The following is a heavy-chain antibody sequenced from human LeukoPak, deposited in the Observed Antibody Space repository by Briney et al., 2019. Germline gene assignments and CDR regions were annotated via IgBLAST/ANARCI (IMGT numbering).Heavy chain of an antibody. V-gene: IGHV1-46*03. Sequence: ASVKVSCKASGYTITNNWMHWVRQAPGQGLKWMGVINPSGTGTSYAQKFQDRITMSRDTSTSTVYMELSSLRSEDTAFYYCATDHSMANAAWWFDPWGQGTLVTVSS. CDR1: GYTITNNW. CDR3: ATDHSMANAAWWFDP. D-gene: IGHD5-24*01. J-gene: IGHJ5*02. CDR2: INPSGTGT.